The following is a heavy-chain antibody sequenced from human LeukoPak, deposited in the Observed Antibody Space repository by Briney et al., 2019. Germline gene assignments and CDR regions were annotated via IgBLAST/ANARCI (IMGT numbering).Heavy chain of an antibody. D-gene: IGHD3-22*01. V-gene: IGHV4-34*01. CDR3: ARGLYYDSSGYYYSPTDY. CDR1: GGPFSGYY. J-gene: IGHJ4*02. Sequence: SETLSLTCAVYGGPFSGYYWSWIRQPPGKGLEWIGEINHSGSTNYNPSLKSRVTISVDTSKNQFSLKLSSVTAADTAVYYCARGLYYDSSGYYYSPTDYWGQGTLVTVSS. CDR2: INHSGST.